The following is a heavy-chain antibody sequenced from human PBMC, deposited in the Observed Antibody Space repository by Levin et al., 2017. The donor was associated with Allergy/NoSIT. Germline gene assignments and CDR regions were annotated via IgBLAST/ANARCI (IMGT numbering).Heavy chain of an antibody. CDR1: GGSISSGGYS. V-gene: IGHV4-30-2*01. D-gene: IGHD3-22*01. J-gene: IGHJ6*02. CDR2: IYHSGST. CDR3: ARGYDSSHGAVDV. Sequence: PSQTLSLTCAVSGGSISSGGYSWSWIRQPPGKGLEWIGYIYHSGSTYYNPSLKSRVTISVDRSKYQFSLKLSSVTAADTAVYYCARGYDSSHGAVDVWGQGTTVTVSS.